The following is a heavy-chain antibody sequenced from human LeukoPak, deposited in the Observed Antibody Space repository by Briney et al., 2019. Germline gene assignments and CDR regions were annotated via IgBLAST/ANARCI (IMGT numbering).Heavy chain of an antibody. CDR1: GGSISSGDYY. CDR2: IYYSGST. Sequence: SETLSLTCTVSGGSISSGDYYWSWIRQPPGKGLEWIGYIYYSGSTYYNPSLKSRVTISVDTSKNQFSLKLSSVTAADTVVYYCAREGEIAAAGTFRHWGQGTLVTVSS. CDR3: AREGEIAAAGTFRH. V-gene: IGHV4-30-4*08. J-gene: IGHJ4*02. D-gene: IGHD6-13*01.